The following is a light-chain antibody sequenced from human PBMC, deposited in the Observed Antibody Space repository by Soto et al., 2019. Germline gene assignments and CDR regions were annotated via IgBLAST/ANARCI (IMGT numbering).Light chain of an antibody. CDR3: QQFGHSPRT. CDR1: HSVSTNY. J-gene: IGKJ1*01. CDR2: ATS. V-gene: IGKV3-20*01. Sequence: VLTQTPGTLSLSPGERATLSCRASHSVSTNYLAWYQQKPGQAPRLLIHATSTRATGIPDRFSGSGSGTDFTLTISRLEPEDFAVYYCQQFGHSPRTFGQGTRVEI.